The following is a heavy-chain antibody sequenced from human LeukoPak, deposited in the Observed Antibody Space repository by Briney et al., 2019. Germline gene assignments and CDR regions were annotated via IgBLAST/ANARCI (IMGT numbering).Heavy chain of an antibody. Sequence: SETLSLTCTVSGGSVTSFYYSWIRQPPGKGLEWIGYIYYSGSTNYNPSLKSRVTMSLDTSKNQFSLKLNSVTAADTALYFCARTFYYDTSGRFAFGIWGQGTMVTVSS. D-gene: IGHD3-22*01. CDR2: IYYSGST. CDR3: ARTFYYDTSGRFAFGI. CDR1: GGSVTSFY. V-gene: IGHV4-59*02. J-gene: IGHJ3*02.